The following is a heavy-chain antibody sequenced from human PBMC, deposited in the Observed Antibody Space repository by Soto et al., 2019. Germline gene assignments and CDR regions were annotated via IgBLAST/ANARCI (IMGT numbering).Heavy chain of an antibody. D-gene: IGHD3-10*01. Sequence: GGSLRLSCAASGFTFSSYSMNWVRQAPGKGLEWVSYISSSSSTIYYADSVKGRFTISRDNAKNSLYLQMNSLRAEDTAVYYCARFHYYYGMDVWGQGTTVTVSS. J-gene: IGHJ6*02. CDR3: ARFHYYYGMDV. CDR1: GFTFSSYS. CDR2: ISSSSSTI. V-gene: IGHV3-48*01.